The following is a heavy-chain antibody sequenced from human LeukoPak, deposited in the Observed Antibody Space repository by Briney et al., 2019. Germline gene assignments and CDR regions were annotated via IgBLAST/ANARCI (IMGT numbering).Heavy chain of an antibody. V-gene: IGHV1-18*01. CDR3: SRESNGGYGFDY. J-gene: IGHJ4*02. CDR1: GYMFTSHG. Sequence: ASEKVSCKSSGYMFTSHGIHWLRQAPGHRREGMGWISAQHGNTNYVQQLLRRVTVTRYPSATTAYMELRSCTSDDPDVYYCSRESNGGYGFDYSGQGTLVTVSS. CDR2: ISAQHGNT. D-gene: IGHD5-12*01.